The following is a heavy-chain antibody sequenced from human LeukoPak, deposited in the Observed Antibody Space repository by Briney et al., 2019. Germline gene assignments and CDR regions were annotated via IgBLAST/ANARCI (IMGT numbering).Heavy chain of an antibody. CDR1: GYTFTSYG. V-gene: IGHV1-18*01. CDR3: ARAPQYSWNDH. Sequence: ASVKVSCKTSGYTFTSYGISWGRKAPGQGLKWMGWISAYNGNTNYAQKLQGRVTMTTDTSTSTAYMGLRSLRSDDTAVYYCARAPQYSWNDHWGQGTLVTVSS. J-gene: IGHJ5*02. CDR2: ISAYNGNT.